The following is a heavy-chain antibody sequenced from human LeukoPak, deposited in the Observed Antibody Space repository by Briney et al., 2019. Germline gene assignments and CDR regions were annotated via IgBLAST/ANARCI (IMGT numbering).Heavy chain of an antibody. V-gene: IGHV3-48*03. J-gene: IGHJ5*02. CDR2: IIGDGTTT. CDR3: VRDRGGTYSGDNLFDP. D-gene: IGHD1/OR15-1a*01. Sequence: GGSLRLSCAASGFTFSTYEMNWVRQAPGKGLEWLSYIIGDGTTTQYADSVRDPFTISRDNDKNSLYLQMNSLRADDTAVYYCVRDRGGTYSGDNLFDPWGQGTLVTVSS. CDR1: GFTFSTYE.